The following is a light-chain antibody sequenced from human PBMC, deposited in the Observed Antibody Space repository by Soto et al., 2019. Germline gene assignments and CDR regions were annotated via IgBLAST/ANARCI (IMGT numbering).Light chain of an antibody. CDR2: GAS. CDR3: QKYNNWWT. CDR1: QSVSSS. J-gene: IGKJ1*01. V-gene: IGKV3-15*01. Sequence: EVVMTQSPATLSMSPGERATLSCRASQSVSSSLAWYQQKPGQAPRLLIYGASTKATGIPDRFRGSGSETEFTLTISSLQAADVSIQYCQKYNNWWTFGQGTKVEIK.